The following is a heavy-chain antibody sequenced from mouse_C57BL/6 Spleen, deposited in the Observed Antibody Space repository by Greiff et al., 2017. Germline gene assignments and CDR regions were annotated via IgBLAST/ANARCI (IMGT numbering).Heavy chain of an antibody. CDR2: IYPGSGNT. CDR3: ARFEQLRLRAMDY. V-gene: IGHV1-76*01. CDR1: GYTFTDYY. J-gene: IGHJ4*01. Sequence: QVQLQQSGAELVRPGASVKLSCKASGYTFTDYYINWVKQRPGQGLEWIARIYPGSGNTYYNEKFKGKATLTAEKSSSTAYMQLSSLTSEDSAVYFCARFEQLRLRAMDYWGQGTSVTVSS. D-gene: IGHD3-2*02.